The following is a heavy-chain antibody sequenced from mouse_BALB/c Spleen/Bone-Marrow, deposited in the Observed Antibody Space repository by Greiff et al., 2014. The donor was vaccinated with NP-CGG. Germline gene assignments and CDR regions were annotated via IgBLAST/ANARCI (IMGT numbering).Heavy chain of an antibody. V-gene: IGHV14-3*02. D-gene: IGHD2-14*01. CDR1: GFNIKDTY. CDR3: AYYRYDEGGFAF. J-gene: IGHJ3*01. Sequence: VHVKQSEAELVKPGASVKLSCTASGFNIKDTYMHWVKQRPEQGLEWIVGIDPANGNTKYDPKFQGKATITADTSSNTAYLQLSSLTSEDTAVYYCAYYRYDEGGFAFWGQGTLVTVSA. CDR2: IDPANGNT.